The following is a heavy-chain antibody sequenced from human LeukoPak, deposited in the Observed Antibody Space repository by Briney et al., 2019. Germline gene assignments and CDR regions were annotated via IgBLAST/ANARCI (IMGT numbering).Heavy chain of an antibody. V-gene: IGHV4-59*01. D-gene: IGHD4-17*01. CDR1: GGSISSYY. Sequence: PSETLSLTCTVSGGSISSYYWSWIRQPQGKGLEWIGYIYYSGSTNYNPSLKSRVTISVDTSKNQFSLKLSSVTAADTAVYYCARQYGDYDDYWGQGTLVTVSS. CDR3: ARQYGDYDDY. CDR2: IYYSGST. J-gene: IGHJ4*02.